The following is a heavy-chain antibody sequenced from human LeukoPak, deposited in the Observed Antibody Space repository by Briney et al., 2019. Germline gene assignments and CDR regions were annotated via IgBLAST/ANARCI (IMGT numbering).Heavy chain of an antibody. V-gene: IGHV3-30*02. D-gene: IGHD1-14*01. CDR1: GFTFSSYG. CDR3: AKLTGYKGAFDI. CDR2: IRYDGSNK. Sequence: PGGSLRLSCTASGFTFSSYGMHWVRQAPGKGLEWVAFIRYDGSNKYYADSVKGRFTISRDNSKNTLYLQMNSLRAEDTAVYYCAKLTGYKGAFDIWGQGTMVTVSS. J-gene: IGHJ3*02.